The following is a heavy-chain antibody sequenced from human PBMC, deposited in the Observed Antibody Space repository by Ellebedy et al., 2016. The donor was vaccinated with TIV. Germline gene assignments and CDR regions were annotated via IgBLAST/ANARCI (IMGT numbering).Heavy chain of an antibody. CDR3: SRDGDGYRYYFDY. CDR1: GFTFVDYS. J-gene: IGHJ4*02. Sequence: GESLKISCPSSGFTFVDYSIIWFRQAPGKGLEWVSFIRSKAHGETTEYAASVQGRFTISRDDSQSIAYMQMNSLKIEDTALYYCSRDGDGYRYYFDYWGPGTLVTVSS. V-gene: IGHV3-49*03. CDR2: IRSKAHGETT. D-gene: IGHD5-24*01.